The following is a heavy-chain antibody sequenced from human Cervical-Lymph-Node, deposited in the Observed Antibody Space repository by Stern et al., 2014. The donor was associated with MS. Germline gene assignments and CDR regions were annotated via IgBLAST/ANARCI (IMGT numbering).Heavy chain of an antibody. V-gene: IGHV3-7*01. D-gene: IGHD3-22*01. Sequence: EVQLVESGGALVQPGGSLRLSCAASGFTFSTYWMSWVRQAPGKGLEWVANINLDGSEKYYVGSVKGRFTVSRNNTENSLYLQMDRLTDEDAAVYYCARGRSVYYYVPPGRGGDWFDPWGQGTLVTVSS. CDR1: GFTFSTYW. J-gene: IGHJ5*02. CDR2: INLDGSEK. CDR3: ARGRSVYYYVPPGRGGDWFDP.